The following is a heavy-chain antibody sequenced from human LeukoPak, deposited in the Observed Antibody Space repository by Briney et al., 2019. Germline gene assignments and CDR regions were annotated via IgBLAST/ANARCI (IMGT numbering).Heavy chain of an antibody. J-gene: IGHJ3*02. CDR3: AIYYDSRDRGAFDI. D-gene: IGHD3-22*01. CDR1: GGTFSSYA. CDR2: IIPILGIA. V-gene: IGHV1-69*04. Sequence: ASVKVSCKASGGTFSSYAISWVRQAPGQGLEWMGRIIPILGIANYAQKFQGRVTITADKSTSTAYMELSSLRSEDTAVYYCAIYYDSRDRGAFDIWGQGTMVTVSS.